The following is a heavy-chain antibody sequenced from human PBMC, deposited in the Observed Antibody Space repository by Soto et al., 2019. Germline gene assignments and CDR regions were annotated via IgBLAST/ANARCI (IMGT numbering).Heavy chain of an antibody. V-gene: IGHV3-30*18. CDR2: ISYDGSNK. J-gene: IGHJ4*02. Sequence: QVQLVESGGGVVQPGRSLRLSCAASGFTFSSYGMHWVRQAPGKGLEWVAVISYDGSNKYYADSVKGRFTISRDNSKNTLYMKIKSLRAEYRAVYYCAKEGPVAATLWYFDYWGQGTLVTVSS. CDR3: AKEGPVAATLWYFDY. CDR1: GFTFSSYG. D-gene: IGHD2-15*01.